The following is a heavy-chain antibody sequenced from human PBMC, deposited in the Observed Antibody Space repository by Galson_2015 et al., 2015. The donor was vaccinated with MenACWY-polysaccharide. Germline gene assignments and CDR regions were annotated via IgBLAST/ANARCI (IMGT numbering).Heavy chain of an antibody. J-gene: IGHJ4*02. V-gene: IGHV4-59*01. Sequence: ETLSLTCTVSGDSINAYYLSWIRQPPGKGLEWIGYIYNSGSTNYNPSLESRVTISVDTSKNQFSLKLNSVTAADTAVYYCARVTSVIRGVISDWGQGTLVTVSS. D-gene: IGHD3-10*01. CDR1: GDSINAYY. CDR3: ARVTSVIRGVISD. CDR2: IYNSGST.